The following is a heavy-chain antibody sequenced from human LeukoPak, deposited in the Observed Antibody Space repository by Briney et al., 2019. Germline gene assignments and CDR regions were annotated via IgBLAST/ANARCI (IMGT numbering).Heavy chain of an antibody. V-gene: IGHV1-24*01. CDR3: ATVRGYSNYGGYYFDY. CDR2: FDPEDGET. J-gene: IGHJ4*02. D-gene: IGHD4-11*01. Sequence: GASVKVSCKVSGYTLTELSMHWVRQAPGKGLEWMGGFDPEDGETIYAQKFQGRVTMTEDTSTDTAYMELSSLRSEDTAVYYCATVRGYSNYGGYYFDYWGQGTLVTVSS. CDR1: GYTLTELS.